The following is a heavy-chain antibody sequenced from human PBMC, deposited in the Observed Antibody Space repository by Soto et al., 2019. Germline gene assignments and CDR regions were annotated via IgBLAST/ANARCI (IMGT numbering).Heavy chain of an antibody. D-gene: IGHD3-9*01. V-gene: IGHV4-59*01. CDR3: ARALSLTGYYIHDAFDI. CDR2: IYYSGSS. CDR1: GGSISSYY. Sequence: QVQLQESGPGLVKPSETLSLTCTVSGGSISSYYWSWIRQPPGKGLEWIGYIYYSGSSNYNPSLKTRVTISVDTSKNQCSLKLSSVTAADTAVYYCARALSLTGYYIHDAFDIWGQGTMVTVSS. J-gene: IGHJ3*02.